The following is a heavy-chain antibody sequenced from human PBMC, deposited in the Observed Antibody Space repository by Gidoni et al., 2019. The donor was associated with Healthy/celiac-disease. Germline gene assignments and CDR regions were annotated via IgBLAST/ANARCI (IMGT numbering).Heavy chain of an antibody. CDR1: GFTFSDYY. CDR3: ARAGRRVTTFDY. Sequence: QVQLVESGGGLVKPGGSLRLFCAASGFTFSDYYMSWIRQAPGKGLEWVSYISSSSSYTNYADSVKGRFTISRDNAKNSLYLQMNSLRAEDTAVYYCARAGRRVTTFDYWGQGTLVTVSS. CDR2: ISSSSSYT. V-gene: IGHV3-11*06. D-gene: IGHD3-22*01. J-gene: IGHJ4*02.